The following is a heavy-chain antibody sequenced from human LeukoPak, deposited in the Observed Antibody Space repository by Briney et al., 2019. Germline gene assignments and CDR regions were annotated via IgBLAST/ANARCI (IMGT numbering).Heavy chain of an antibody. CDR1: GGSISSYY. CDR2: IYYSGST. V-gene: IGHV4-59*12. CDR3: ARDLSQGGRYGMDV. J-gene: IGHJ6*02. Sequence: SETLSLTCTVSGGSISSYYWSWIRQPPGKGLEWIGYIYYSGSTNYNPSLKSRVTISVDTSKNQFSLKLSSVTAADTAVYYCARDLSQGGRYGMDVWGQGTTVTVSS. D-gene: IGHD2/OR15-2a*01.